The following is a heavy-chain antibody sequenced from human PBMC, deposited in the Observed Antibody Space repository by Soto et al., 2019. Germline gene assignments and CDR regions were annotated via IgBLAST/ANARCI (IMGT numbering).Heavy chain of an antibody. V-gene: IGHV4-4*02. D-gene: IGHD2-2*01. CDR1: GGSISSDNW. Sequence: SETLSITCAVFGGSISSDNWWSWVRQTPGRGKERIGEIYQTGSTTYNPSLKSRVTISVDKSNNQFSLKLTSVTAADTAVYYCARYCSTSSCYYYAMDVWGQGTTVTVSS. CDR3: ARYCSTSSCYYYAMDV. J-gene: IGHJ6*02. CDR2: IYQTGST.